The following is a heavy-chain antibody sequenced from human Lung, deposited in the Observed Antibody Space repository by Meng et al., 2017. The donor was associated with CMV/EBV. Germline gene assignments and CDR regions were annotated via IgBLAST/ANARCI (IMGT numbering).Heavy chain of an antibody. Sequence: FSSYGMHWVRQAPGKGLEWVALISYDGSSKYYADSVKGRFTLSRDNSKNTLYLQMNSLRAEDTAVFYCAKDQGDYYGSGSFSAFDYWGQGALVTVSS. CDR3: AKDQGDYYGSGSFSAFDY. CDR2: ISYDGSSK. D-gene: IGHD3-10*01. CDR1: FSSYG. V-gene: IGHV3-30*18. J-gene: IGHJ4*02.